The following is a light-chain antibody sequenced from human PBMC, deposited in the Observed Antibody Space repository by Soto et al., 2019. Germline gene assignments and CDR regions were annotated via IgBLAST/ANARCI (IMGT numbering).Light chain of an antibody. Sequence: EIVFTQSPCTLSLSPGERATLSCRASQRISSSYLAWCQQKPAQAPRLLIYHASSSATGIPDRFSGSGSGTDFARTISRLEPEDFAIYYCQQCGESPNTFGQGTRLESK. CDR2: HAS. J-gene: IGKJ5*01. CDR1: QRISSSY. V-gene: IGKV3-20*01. CDR3: QQCGESPNT.